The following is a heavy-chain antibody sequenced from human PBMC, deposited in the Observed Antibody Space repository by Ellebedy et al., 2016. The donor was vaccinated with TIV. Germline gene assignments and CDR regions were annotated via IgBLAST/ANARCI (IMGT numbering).Heavy chain of an antibody. CDR3: ARGLGAADF. J-gene: IGHJ4*02. Sequence: SETLSLTCAIPRGSVSSSFWWGWVRQPPGKGLEWFGEIYEGGSTEYNPSLESRVTMSLDKSTNQFSLKINSVTAADTAVYYCARGLGAADFWGQGTLVTVSS. CDR2: IYEGGST. V-gene: IGHV4-4*02. CDR1: RGSVSSSFW. D-gene: IGHD3-16*01.